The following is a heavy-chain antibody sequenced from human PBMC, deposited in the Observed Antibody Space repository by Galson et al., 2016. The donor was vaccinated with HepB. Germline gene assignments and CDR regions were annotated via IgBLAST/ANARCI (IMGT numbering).Heavy chain of an antibody. CDR2: IYYTGTA. CDR3: ARRVGARPPRD. CDR1: SGSISSGGYH. Sequence: ETLSLTCTVSSGSISSGGYHYMWIRQPPGKGLKWMGYIYYTGTANYNPSLKSRLTISVDTSKNQFSLNLSSVTTADTAVYYCARRVGARPPRDWGPGTLVTVSS. V-gene: IGHV4-61*08. J-gene: IGHJ4*02. D-gene: IGHD1-26*01.